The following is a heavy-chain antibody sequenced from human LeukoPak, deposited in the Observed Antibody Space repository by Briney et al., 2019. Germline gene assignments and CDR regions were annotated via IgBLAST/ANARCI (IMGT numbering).Heavy chain of an antibody. V-gene: IGHV4-59*01. D-gene: IGHD6-19*01. Sequence: SETLSLTCTVSGDSISTYYWTWIRQPPVKRLEWIGYINYIGSTIYNPSLKSRLTMSVDTSKNQFSLNLSSVTAADTAVYFCARVVTLAGSRFFDYWGRGTLATVSS. CDR1: GDSISTYY. J-gene: IGHJ4*02. CDR2: INYIGST. CDR3: ARVVTLAGSRFFDY.